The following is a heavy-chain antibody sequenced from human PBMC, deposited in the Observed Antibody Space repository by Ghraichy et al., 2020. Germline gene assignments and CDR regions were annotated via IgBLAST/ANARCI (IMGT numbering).Heavy chain of an antibody. CDR3: ARGEGYCSGGSCYSGVWFDP. D-gene: IGHD2-15*01. CDR2: IYHTGST. Sequence: SETLTLTCAVSGGSIRGNSWSWIRQPPGKGLEWIGYIYHTGSTYYNPSLESRVTISVDRSKNQFSLKLTSVTAADTAVYYCARGEGYCSGGSCYSGVWFDPWGQGTLVTVSS. CDR1: GGSIRGNS. J-gene: IGHJ5*02. V-gene: IGHV4-30-2*01.